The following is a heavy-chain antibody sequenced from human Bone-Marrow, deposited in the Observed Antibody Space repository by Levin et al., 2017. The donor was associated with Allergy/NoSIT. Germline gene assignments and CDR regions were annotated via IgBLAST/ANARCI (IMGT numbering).Heavy chain of an antibody. Sequence: GGSLRLSCAASGFTFSNAWMSWVRQAPGKGLEWVGRIKSKTDGGTTDYAAPVKGRFTISRDDSKNTLYLQMNSLKTEDTAVYYCTTGVPAAYEYPTRYYDYGMDVWGQGTTVTVSS. J-gene: IGHJ6*02. CDR1: GFTFSNAW. CDR3: TTGVPAAYEYPTRYYDYGMDV. D-gene: IGHD2-2*01. V-gene: IGHV3-15*01. CDR2: IKSKTDGGTT.